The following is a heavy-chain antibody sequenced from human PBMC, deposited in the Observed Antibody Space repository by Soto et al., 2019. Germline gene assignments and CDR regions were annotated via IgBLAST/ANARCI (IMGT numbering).Heavy chain of an antibody. CDR2: IYYSGST. J-gene: IGHJ5*02. V-gene: IGHV4-59*01. Sequence: SETLSLTCTVSGGSISSYYWSWIRQPPGKGLEWIGYIYYSGSTNYNPSLKSRVTISVDTSKNQFSLKLSSVTAADTAVYYCARALLGDWFDPWGQGTLVTVSS. CDR1: GGSISSYY. D-gene: IGHD3-16*01. CDR3: ARALLGDWFDP.